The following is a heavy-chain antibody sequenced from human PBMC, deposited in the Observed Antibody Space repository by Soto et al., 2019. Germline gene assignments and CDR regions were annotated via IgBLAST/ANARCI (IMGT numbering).Heavy chain of an antibody. CDR2: TYYRSKWYN. D-gene: IGHD1-1*01. CDR3: ASDFGGSGLKSAQGGYGMDV. Sequence: SQTLSLTCAISGDSVSSNSAAWNWIRQSPSRGLEWLGRTYYRSKWYNDYAVSVKSRITINPDTSKNQFSLQLNSVTPEDTAVYYCASDFGGSGLKSAQGGYGMDVWGQGTTVTVSS. J-gene: IGHJ6*02. CDR1: GDSVSSNSAA. V-gene: IGHV6-1*01.